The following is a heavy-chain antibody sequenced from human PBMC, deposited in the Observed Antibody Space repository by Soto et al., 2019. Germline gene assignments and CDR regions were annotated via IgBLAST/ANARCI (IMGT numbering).Heavy chain of an antibody. CDR1: GYTFTSYG. CDR3: AREGYSSSWTFDY. CDR2: ISAYNGNT. V-gene: IGHV1-18*01. Sequence: QVQLVQSGAEVKKPGASVKVSCKASGYTFTSYGISWVRQAPGQGLEWMGWISAYNGNTNYAQKLQGRVTMTTDTYTSTAYMELRSLRCDDTAVEYCAREGYSSSWTFDYWGQGPLVTVSS. J-gene: IGHJ4*02. D-gene: IGHD6-13*01.